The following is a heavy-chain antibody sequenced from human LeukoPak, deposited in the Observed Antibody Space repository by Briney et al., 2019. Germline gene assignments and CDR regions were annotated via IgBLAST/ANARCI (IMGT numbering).Heavy chain of an antibody. V-gene: IGHV4-34*01. D-gene: IGHD3-10*01. Sequence: SETLSLTCAVYGGSFSGYYWSWIRQPPGKGLEWIGEINHSGSTNYNPSLKSRVTISVDTSKNQFSLELSSVTAADTAVYYCAREVRRDGSGKPTRRFDYWGQGTLVTVSS. J-gene: IGHJ4*02. CDR3: AREVRRDGSGKPTRRFDY. CDR2: INHSGST. CDR1: GGSFSGYY.